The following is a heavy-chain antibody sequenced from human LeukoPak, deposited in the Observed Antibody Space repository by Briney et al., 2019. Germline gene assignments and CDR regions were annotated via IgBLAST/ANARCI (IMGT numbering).Heavy chain of an antibody. D-gene: IGHD3-9*01. CDR3: ARSPHILTGENFDF. CDR2: INPKSGGT. J-gene: IGHJ4*02. Sequence: GASVKVSCKASGYTFSGYYMHWVRQAPGQGLECMGWINPKSGGTNEAQKFHDRVTMTRDTSITTAYMELSRLRSDDTAVFYCARSPHILTGENFDFWGQGTLVTVSS. V-gene: IGHV1-2*02. CDR1: GYTFSGYY.